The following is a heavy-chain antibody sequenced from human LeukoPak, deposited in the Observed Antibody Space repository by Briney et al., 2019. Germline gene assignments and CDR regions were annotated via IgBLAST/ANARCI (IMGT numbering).Heavy chain of an antibody. CDR1: GFTFSSYA. J-gene: IGHJ4*02. V-gene: IGHV3-23*01. CDR2: ISGSGGST. CDR3: AKGSFSVVPAATVGYFDY. Sequence: GGPLRLSCAASGFTFSSYAMSWVRQAPGKGLEWVSAISGSGGSTYYADSVKGRFTISRDNSKNTLYLQMNSLRAEDTAVYYCAKGSFSVVPAATVGYFDYWGQGTLVTVSS. D-gene: IGHD2-2*01.